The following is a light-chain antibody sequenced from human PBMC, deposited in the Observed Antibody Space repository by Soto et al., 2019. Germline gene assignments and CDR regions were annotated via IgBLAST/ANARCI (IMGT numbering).Light chain of an antibody. J-gene: IGLJ3*02. CDR3: AAWDGSLSAVL. V-gene: IGLV1-44*01. CDR1: RSNIGTYT. Sequence: QSLLTQSPSASGTPGQTVTISCSGSRSNIGTYTVNWYQHLPGTAPTLLIYLNTQRPSGVPHRFSGSKSGTSASLAISGLQSEDEADYYCAAWDGSLSAVLFGGGTKGTVL. CDR2: LNT.